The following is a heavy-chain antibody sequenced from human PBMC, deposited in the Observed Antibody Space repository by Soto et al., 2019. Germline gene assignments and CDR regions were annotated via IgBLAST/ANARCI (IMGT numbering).Heavy chain of an antibody. CDR3: ARKKGTSSRYYDGMGV. J-gene: IGHJ6*02. V-gene: IGHV5-51*01. Sequence: GESLKLSCKGSGYSFTCYWIGWVRQMPGKGLEWLGIIYPGDSDTRYSPSFQGQVTISADKSISTAYLQWSSLKASDTARDYWARKKGTSSRYYDGMGVGGQGTPVTVYS. D-gene: IGHD6-6*01. CDR2: IYPGDSDT. CDR1: GYSFTCYW.